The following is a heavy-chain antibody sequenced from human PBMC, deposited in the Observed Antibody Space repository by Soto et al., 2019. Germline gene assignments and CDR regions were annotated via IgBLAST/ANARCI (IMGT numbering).Heavy chain of an antibody. D-gene: IGHD2-15*01. CDR3: AKDGVVVVVAATPYNWFDP. Sequence: EVQLLESGGGLVQPGGSLRLSCAASGFTFSSYAMSWVRQAPGKGLEWVSAISGSGGSTYYADSVKGRFTISRDNSKNPPYLQMNSLRAEDTAVYYCAKDGVVVVVAATPYNWFDPWGQGTLVTVSS. V-gene: IGHV3-23*01. CDR2: ISGSGGST. CDR1: GFTFSSYA. J-gene: IGHJ5*02.